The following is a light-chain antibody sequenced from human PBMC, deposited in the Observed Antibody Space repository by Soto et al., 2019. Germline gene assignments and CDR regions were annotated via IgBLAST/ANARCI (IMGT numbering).Light chain of an antibody. J-gene: IGKJ1*01. V-gene: IGKV3-20*01. CDR2: GAS. CDR1: QSVSSRF. CDR3: QQFDGSPSWT. Sequence: ENVLTQSPGTLSLSPGERATLSCRASQSVSSRFLAWYQQKPGQAPRLLIYGASSRATGVPDRLGGSGSGTDFTITISRLEPEDFAVYYCQQFDGSPSWTFGQGTKVEIK.